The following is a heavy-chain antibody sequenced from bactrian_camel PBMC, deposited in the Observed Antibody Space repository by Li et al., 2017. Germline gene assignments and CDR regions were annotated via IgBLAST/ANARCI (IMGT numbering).Heavy chain of an antibody. Sequence: DVQLVESGGGSVQAGGSLRLSCAASGHTYSSYCMGWFRQAPGKGREGVAGIATDGSTRYADSVKGRFTISRDNAKNTLYLQLNSLKTEDTAMYYCAAPSCSTYCYTATLFEYHYWVRGPRSPSP. D-gene: IGHD2*01. J-gene: IGHJ4*01. CDR1: GHTYSSYC. V-gene: IGHV3S10*01. CDR2: IATDGST. CDR3: AAPSCSTYCYTATLFEYHY.